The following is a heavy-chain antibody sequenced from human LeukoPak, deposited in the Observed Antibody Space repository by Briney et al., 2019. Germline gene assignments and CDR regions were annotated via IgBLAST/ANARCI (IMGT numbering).Heavy chain of an antibody. Sequence: SETLSLTCTVSGGSISSYYWSWIRQPPGKGLEWIGYIYYSGSTNYNPSLKSRVTRSVDTSKNQFSLKLSSVTAADTAVYYCARGAAGGYCSSTSCYNWFDPWGQGTLVTVSS. J-gene: IGHJ5*02. CDR1: GGSISSYY. D-gene: IGHD2-2*01. CDR2: IYYSGST. CDR3: ARGAAGGYCSSTSCYNWFDP. V-gene: IGHV4-59*01.